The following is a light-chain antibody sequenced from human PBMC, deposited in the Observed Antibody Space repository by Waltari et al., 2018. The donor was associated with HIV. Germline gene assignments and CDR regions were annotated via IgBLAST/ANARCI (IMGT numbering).Light chain of an antibody. Sequence: NFMLTQPHSVSESPGKTVTISCTRSSGRLASNYVPWYQQRPGSFPTTVIYEDNQRPSGVPGRFSGSIDSSSNSASLTISGLKTEDEADYYCQSYDSSNHVVFGGGTKLTVL. CDR1: SGRLASNY. CDR3: QSYDSSNHVV. J-gene: IGLJ2*01. CDR2: EDN. V-gene: IGLV6-57*01.